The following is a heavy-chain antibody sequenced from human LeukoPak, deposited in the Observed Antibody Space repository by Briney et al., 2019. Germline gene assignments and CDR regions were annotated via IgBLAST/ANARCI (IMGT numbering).Heavy chain of an antibody. CDR1: GGSLSSYY. J-gene: IGHJ3*02. V-gene: IGHV4-59*07. CDR3: ALARGGYYDSSGPSWAFDI. Sequence: PSDTLSLTCTVSGGSLSSYYWNWLRPPPRRGLEWIGFIYYSGSTNYNPSVKSRVTISIDTSKNQFSLKLSSVTAADTAVYYCALARGGYYDSSGPSWAFDIWGQGGMVTVS. CDR2: IYYSGST. D-gene: IGHD3-22*01.